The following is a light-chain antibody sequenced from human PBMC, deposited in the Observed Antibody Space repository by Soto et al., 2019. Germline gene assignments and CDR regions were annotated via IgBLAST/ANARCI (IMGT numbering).Light chain of an antibody. CDR1: QSVSSRF. V-gene: IGKV3-15*01. CDR2: GAS. Sequence: EIVLTQSPGTLSLSPGERATLSCRASQSVSSRFLAWYQQKPGQAPRLLIYGASTRATGIPDRFSGSGSGTEFTLTISSLQSEDFAVYYCQQYNSWPPITFGQGTRLEIK. CDR3: QQYNSWPPIT. J-gene: IGKJ5*01.